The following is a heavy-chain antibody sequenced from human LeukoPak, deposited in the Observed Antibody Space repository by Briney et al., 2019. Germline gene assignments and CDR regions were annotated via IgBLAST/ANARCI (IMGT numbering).Heavy chain of an antibody. CDR3: ARREGATSCFDY. CDR1: GASISSSRYY. V-gene: IGHV4-39*01. CDR2: ISYSGTT. J-gene: IGHJ4*02. D-gene: IGHD1-26*01. Sequence: SETLSLTCTVSGASISSSRYYWGWIRQPPGKGLEWIGSISYSGTTYYNPSLKSRVTISVDTSKNQFSLKLSSVTAADTAVYYCARREGATSCFDYWGQGTLVTVSS.